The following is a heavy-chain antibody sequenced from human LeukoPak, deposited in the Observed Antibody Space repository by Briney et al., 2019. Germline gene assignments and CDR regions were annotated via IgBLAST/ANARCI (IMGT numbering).Heavy chain of an antibody. Sequence: GGSLRLSCAASEFTFNSYAMSWVRQAPGKGLEWVSTIAGSGGSTYYADSVKGRFTISRDNSNNALYLQMDSLRPEDTAVYYCAKSRAALVVRGVGPHSWGQGALVTVSS. CDR3: AKSRAALVVRGVGPHS. CDR1: EFTFNSYA. V-gene: IGHV3-23*01. CDR2: IAGSGGST. D-gene: IGHD3-10*01. J-gene: IGHJ4*02.